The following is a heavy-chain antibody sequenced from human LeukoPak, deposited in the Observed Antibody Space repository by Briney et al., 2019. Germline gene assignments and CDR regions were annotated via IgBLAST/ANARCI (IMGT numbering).Heavy chain of an antibody. CDR1: GDSLSNYY. V-gene: IGHV4-59*08. D-gene: IGHD3-10*01. CDR3: ARLRDYGSGTFYNDY. CDR2: IYCTGSP. Sequence: PSETLSLTCSVSGDSLSNYYWTWMRQPPGKGLEWVGYIYCTGSPNYNPSLKSRVTISVDTSKNQFSLKLSSVTAADTAVYYCARLRDYGSGTFYNDYWGQGTLVTVSS. J-gene: IGHJ4*02.